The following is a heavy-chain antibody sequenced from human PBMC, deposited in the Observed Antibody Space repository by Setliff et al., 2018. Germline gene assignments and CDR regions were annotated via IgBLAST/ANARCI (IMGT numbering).Heavy chain of an antibody. J-gene: IGHJ3*01. V-gene: IGHV3-49*04. CDR2: IRSKAYGGTT. CDR1: GFTFGDYA. CDR3: TKSHDSSGYSAIRL. D-gene: IGHD3-22*01. Sequence: PGGSLRLSCTASGFTFGDYAMSWVRQAPGKGLEWVGFIRSKAYGGTTEYAASVKGRLTISRDDSKSIAYLQMNSLKTEDTAVYYCTKSHDSSGYSAIRLWGQGTMVTVSS.